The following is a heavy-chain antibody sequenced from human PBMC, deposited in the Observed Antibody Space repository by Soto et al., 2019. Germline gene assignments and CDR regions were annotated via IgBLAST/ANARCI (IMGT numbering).Heavy chain of an antibody. V-gene: IGHV1-69*01. D-gene: IGHD3-10*01. Sequence: QVQLVQSGAEVKKPGSSVKVSCKASGGTFSSYAISWVRQAPGQGLEWMGGIIPIFGTANDAQKFQGRVTITADESTSTAYMELSSLRSEDTAVYYCASSGDYGSGSYWYYFDYWGQGTLVTVSS. J-gene: IGHJ4*02. CDR1: GGTFSSYA. CDR2: IIPIFGTA. CDR3: ASSGDYGSGSYWYYFDY.